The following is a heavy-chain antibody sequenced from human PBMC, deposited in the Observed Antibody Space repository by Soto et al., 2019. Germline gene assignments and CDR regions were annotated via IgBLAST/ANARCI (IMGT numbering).Heavy chain of an antibody. D-gene: IGHD3-3*02. J-gene: IGHJ4*02. CDR2: ISLSGYTI. CDR1: GFAFSNYE. V-gene: IGHV3-48*03. Sequence: GGSLRLSSAASGFAFSNYEMNWVRQAPGKGLEWVSYISLSGYTIYYADAVKGRFTISRDDAKNSLYLQMDSLRADDTAVYYCARESFSASPNFFDYWGQGTLVTVSS. CDR3: ARESFSASPNFFDY.